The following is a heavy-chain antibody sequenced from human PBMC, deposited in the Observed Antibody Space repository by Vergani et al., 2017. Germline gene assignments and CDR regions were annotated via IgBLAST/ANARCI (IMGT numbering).Heavy chain of an antibody. CDR3: TRAKHDPKNYFYFYYLDV. Sequence: QVQLVQSGAEVKKPGASVKVSCKASGYTFTSYYMHWVRQAPGQGLEWMGIINPSGGSTSYAQKFQGRVTITADESTSTDYMELSSLRSEDTAIYYCTRAKHDPKNYFYFYYLDVWGKGTTVTVSS. D-gene: IGHD1-1*01. CDR2: INPSGGST. CDR1: GYTFTSYY. J-gene: IGHJ6*03. V-gene: IGHV1-46*01.